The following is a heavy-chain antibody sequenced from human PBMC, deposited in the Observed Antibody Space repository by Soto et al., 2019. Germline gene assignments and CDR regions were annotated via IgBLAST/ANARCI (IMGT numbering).Heavy chain of an antibody. Sequence: AASVKVSCEASGDTFTGYYMHWVRKAPGQGFGWMGWINPNSGGTNYAQKFQGRVTMTRDTSISTAYMELSGLRSDDTSVYYCARDSRGLGGYPYHYYAMVVWG. CDR3: ARDSRGLGGYPYHYYAMVV. V-gene: IGHV1-2*02. CDR1: GDTFTGYY. J-gene: IGHJ6*02. D-gene: IGHD6-19*01. CDR2: INPNSGGT.